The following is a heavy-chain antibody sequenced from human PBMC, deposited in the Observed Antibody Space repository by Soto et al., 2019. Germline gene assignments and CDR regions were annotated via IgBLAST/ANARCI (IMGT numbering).Heavy chain of an antibody. CDR3: ARGEEEGNYFDN. J-gene: IGHJ4*02. CDR2: IWHDGSFK. V-gene: IGHV3-33*01. CDR1: GFTFRSYG. Sequence: QVQLVESGGGVVQPGRSLRLSCAASGFTFRSYGMHWVRQAPGKGLEWVASIWHDGSFKYEADSVKGRFTIPRDNSKNTLSLQMNSLRADDTAAYYCARGEEEGNYFDNWGLGTLVTVSS.